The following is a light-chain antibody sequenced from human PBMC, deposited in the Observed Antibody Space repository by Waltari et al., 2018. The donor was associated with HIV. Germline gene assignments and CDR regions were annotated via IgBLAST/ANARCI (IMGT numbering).Light chain of an antibody. CDR3: QAADSSCSYFV. J-gene: IGLJ1*01. Sequence: SYELTQPPSVSVSPGQTARITCSGDVLPNQYTFWYQQKSGQAPVLVVYKDSERPAGVPERFSGSSSGKTGTLFIDGVQAEDEADYYCQAADSSCSYFVFGTGTKVTVL. V-gene: IGLV3-25*03. CDR2: KDS. CDR1: VLPNQY.